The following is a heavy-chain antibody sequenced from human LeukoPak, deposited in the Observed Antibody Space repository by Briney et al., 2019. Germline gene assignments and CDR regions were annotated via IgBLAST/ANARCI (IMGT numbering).Heavy chain of an antibody. CDR3: ARFGGNYYYYYYMDV. CDR1: GFTFSSYA. CDR2: ISGSGGST. D-gene: IGHD3-10*01. J-gene: IGHJ6*03. V-gene: IGHV3-23*01. Sequence: GGSLRLSCAASGFTFSSYAMSWVRQAPGKGLEWVSAISGSGGSTYYADSVKGRFTISRDNAKNSLYLQMNSLRAEDTAVYYCARFGGNYYYYYYMDVWGKGTTVTVSS.